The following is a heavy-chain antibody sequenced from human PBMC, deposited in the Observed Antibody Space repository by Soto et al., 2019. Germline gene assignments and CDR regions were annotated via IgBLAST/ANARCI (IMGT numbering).Heavy chain of an antibody. CDR3: ARDSSGWLLFDY. CDR1: GFTFSSYA. CDR2: ISGSGGST. D-gene: IGHD6-19*01. Sequence: EVQLLESGGGLVQPGGSLRLSCAASGFTFSSYAMSWVRQAPGKGLEWVSAISGSGGSTYYADSVKGRFTISRDNSKNTLYLQMNSLISEDTAVYYCARDSSGWLLFDYWGQGTLVTVSS. V-gene: IGHV3-23*01. J-gene: IGHJ4*02.